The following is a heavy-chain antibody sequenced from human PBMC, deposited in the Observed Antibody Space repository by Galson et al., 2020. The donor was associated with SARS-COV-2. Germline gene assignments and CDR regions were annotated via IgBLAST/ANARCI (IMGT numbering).Heavy chain of an antibody. Sequence: SGPTLVKPTQTLTLACTFSGFSPSTSGMCVNWIRQPPGKALEWLARIDWDDDKYYSTSLKTRLTISKDTSKNQVVLIMTNMDPMDTATYYCARQYNALSGASDHWGQGTLVTVSS. D-gene: IGHD1-20*01. CDR3: ARQYNALSGASDH. J-gene: IGHJ4*02. V-gene: IGHV2-70*11. CDR1: GFSPSTSGMC. CDR2: IDWDDDK.